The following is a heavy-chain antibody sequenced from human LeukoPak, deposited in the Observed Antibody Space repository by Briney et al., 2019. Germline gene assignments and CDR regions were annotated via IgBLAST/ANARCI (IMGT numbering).Heavy chain of an antibody. CDR3: ARGYIAVAGTRWFDP. CDR2: INHSGST. V-gene: IGHV4-34*01. J-gene: IGHJ5*02. CDR1: GGSFSGYY. D-gene: IGHD6-19*01. Sequence: SETLSLTCAVYGGSFSGYYWSWIRQPPGKGLEWIGEINHSGSTNYNPSLKSRVTISVDTSKNQFSLKLSSGTAADRAVYYCARGYIAVAGTRWFDPWGQGTLVTVSS.